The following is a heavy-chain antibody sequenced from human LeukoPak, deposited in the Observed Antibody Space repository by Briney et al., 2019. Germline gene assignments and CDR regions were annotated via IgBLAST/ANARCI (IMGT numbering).Heavy chain of an antibody. Sequence: SETLSLTCTVSGGSISLHFWTWIRQPAGKGLEWIGRMYSSGSTNYNPSLKSRVTMSIDMSSNQFSLKLFSVTAADTAVYYCARKLPGYSGYDYAIDYWGQGTLVTVSS. J-gene: IGHJ4*02. CDR1: GGSISLHF. D-gene: IGHD5-12*01. CDR3: ARKLPGYSGYDYAIDY. CDR2: MYSSGST. V-gene: IGHV4-4*07.